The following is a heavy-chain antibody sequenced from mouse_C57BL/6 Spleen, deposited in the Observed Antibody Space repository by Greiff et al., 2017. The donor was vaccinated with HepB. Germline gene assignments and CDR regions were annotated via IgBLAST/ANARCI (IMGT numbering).Heavy chain of an antibody. J-gene: IGHJ1*03. CDR3: ARTHGSHWYFDV. CDR2: IYPGSGNT. V-gene: IGHV1-76*01. CDR1: GYTFTDYY. D-gene: IGHD1-1*01. Sequence: QVQLQQSGAELVRPGASVKLSCKASGYTFTDYYINWVKQRPGQGLEWIARIYPGSGNTYYNEKFKGKATLTAEKSSSTAYMQLSSLTSEDSAVYFCARTHGSHWYFDVWGTGTTVTVSS.